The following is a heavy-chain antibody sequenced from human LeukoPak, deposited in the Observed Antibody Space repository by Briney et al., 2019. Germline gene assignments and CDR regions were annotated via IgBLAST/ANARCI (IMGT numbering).Heavy chain of an antibody. J-gene: IGHJ4*02. Sequence: PGRSLRLSCEASGFTFSSFAMTWVRQAPGKGLEWVANIKQDGSEKNYVDSVKGRFTISRDNAENSLFLQMNSLRVEDTAVYYCAREGLLWFGEFIDYWGQGTLVTVSS. D-gene: IGHD3-10*01. CDR3: AREGLLWFGEFIDY. V-gene: IGHV3-7*01. CDR2: IKQDGSEK. CDR1: GFTFSSFA.